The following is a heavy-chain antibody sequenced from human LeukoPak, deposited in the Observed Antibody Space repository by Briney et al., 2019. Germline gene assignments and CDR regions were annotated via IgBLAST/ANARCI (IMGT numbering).Heavy chain of an antibody. Sequence: PGGSLRLSCAASGFTFSSYAMHWVRQAPGKGLEWVAVISYDGSNKYYADSVKGRFTMSRDNSKNTLYLQMNSLRAEDTAVYYCASGIAAATSPPDYWGQGTLVTVSS. CDR2: ISYDGSNK. D-gene: IGHD6-25*01. CDR1: GFTFSSYA. J-gene: IGHJ4*02. V-gene: IGHV3-30-3*01. CDR3: ASGIAAATSPPDY.